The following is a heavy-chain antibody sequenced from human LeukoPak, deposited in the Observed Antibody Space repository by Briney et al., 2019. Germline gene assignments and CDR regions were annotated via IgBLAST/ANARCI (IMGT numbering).Heavy chain of an antibody. Sequence: GGSLRLSCAVSGFTFSSYEMNWVRQAPGKGLEWVSYISSSGTTIYYADSAKGRFTISRDNAKNSLYLQMNSLRAEDTAIYYCATKRAVRGDYWGQGTLVTVSS. V-gene: IGHV3-48*03. CDR2: ISSSGTTI. J-gene: IGHJ4*02. D-gene: IGHD3-10*01. CDR1: GFTFSSYE. CDR3: ATKRAVRGDY.